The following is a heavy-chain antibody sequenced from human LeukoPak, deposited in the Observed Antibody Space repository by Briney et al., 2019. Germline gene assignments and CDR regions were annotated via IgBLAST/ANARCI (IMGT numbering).Heavy chain of an antibody. Sequence: GESLKISCKGSGYIFTRYWIGWVRQMPGKGLEWMGIIFPADSQTRSSPSFRGQSTLSVDKYTSTAYLQWSSLRASDTAVYYCARVRSGDYMGHDDAFDIWGQGTLVTVSS. D-gene: IGHD4-17*01. CDR1: GYIFTRYW. V-gene: IGHV5-51*01. CDR2: IFPADSQT. J-gene: IGHJ3*02. CDR3: ARVRSGDYMGHDDAFDI.